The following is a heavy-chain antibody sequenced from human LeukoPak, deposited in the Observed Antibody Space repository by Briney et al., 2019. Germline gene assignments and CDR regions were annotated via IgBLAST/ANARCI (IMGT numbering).Heavy chain of an antibody. CDR1: GGSISSSNW. Sequence: SGTLSLTCAVSGGSISSSNWWSWVRQPPGKGLEWIGEIYHSGSTNYNPSLKSRVAISVDKSKNQFSLKLSSVTAADTAVYYCARDLDYGSGSYYGYWGQGTLVTVSS. CDR2: IYHSGST. J-gene: IGHJ4*02. D-gene: IGHD3-10*01. V-gene: IGHV4-4*02. CDR3: ARDLDYGSGSYYGY.